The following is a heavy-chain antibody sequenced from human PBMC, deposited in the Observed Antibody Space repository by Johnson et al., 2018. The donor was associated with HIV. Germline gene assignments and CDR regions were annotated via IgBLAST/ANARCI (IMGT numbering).Heavy chain of an antibody. CDR2: IRYDGNTK. CDR3: AKANYYVYAFDI. J-gene: IGHJ3*02. D-gene: IGHD3-22*01. V-gene: IGHV3-30*02. CDR1: GITFSSPG. Sequence: QVQLVESGGGVVQPGGSLRLSCAASGITFSSPGMNWVRQAPGKGLEWVSFIRYDGNTKYYTDSVKGRFTISRDNSKNTLYLQMNSLGAEDTAVYYCAKANYYVYAFDIWGPGTMVTVSS.